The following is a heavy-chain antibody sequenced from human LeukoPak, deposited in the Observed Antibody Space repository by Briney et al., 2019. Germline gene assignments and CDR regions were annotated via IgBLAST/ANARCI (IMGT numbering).Heavy chain of an antibody. CDR1: GFTFSSYS. CDR2: ISSSSYI. J-gene: IGHJ4*02. V-gene: IGHV3-21*01. CDR3: ARGYSYHSYYFDY. Sequence: GGSLRLSCAASGFTFSSYSMNWVRQAPGKGLEWVSSISSSSYIYYADSVKGRFTISRDNAKNSLYLQMNSLRAEDTAVYYCARGYSYHSYYFDYWGQGTLVTVSS. D-gene: IGHD5-18*01.